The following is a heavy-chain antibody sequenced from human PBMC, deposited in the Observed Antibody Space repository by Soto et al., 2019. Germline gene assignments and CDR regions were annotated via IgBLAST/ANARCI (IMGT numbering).Heavy chain of an antibody. CDR3: ARDLDYDFWSGYFRAYYYGMDV. Sequence: GGSLRLSCAAAGLHFSTYGRNWVRPAPGKGLEWMALIWYDGSSKYYADSVKGRFTISRDNSKNTLYLQMNSLRAEDTAVYYCARDLDYDFWSGYFRAYYYGMDVWGQGKTVTVSS. D-gene: IGHD3-3*01. CDR2: IWYDGSSK. CDR1: GLHFSTYG. V-gene: IGHV3-30*02. J-gene: IGHJ6*01.